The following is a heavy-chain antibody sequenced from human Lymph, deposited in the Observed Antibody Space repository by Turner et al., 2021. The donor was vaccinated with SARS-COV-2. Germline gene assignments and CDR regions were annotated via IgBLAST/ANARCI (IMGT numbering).Heavy chain of an antibody. CDR3: ARDSSGSGTLDY. Sequence: QVQLVASGGGVVQPGRTLRLSCAASGFTFNNLPMHWVRQAPGKGQEWVAVISYDGSNKDYADSVKGRFTISRDNSKNTLYLQMNSLRAEDTAVYYCARDSSGSGTLDYWGQGTLVTVSS. D-gene: IGHD3-10*01. CDR2: ISYDGSNK. J-gene: IGHJ4*02. V-gene: IGHV3-30-3*01. CDR1: GFTFNNLP.